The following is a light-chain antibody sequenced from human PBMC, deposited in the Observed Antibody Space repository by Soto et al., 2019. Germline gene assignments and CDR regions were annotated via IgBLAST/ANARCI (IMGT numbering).Light chain of an antibody. V-gene: IGLV4-69*01. CDR2: INSDGSH. Sequence: QLVLTQSPSASASLGASVKLTCTLSSGYSRNAIAWHQQQPEKGPRYLMKINSDGSHSKGDGIPDRFSGSSSGAERYLTISSLQFEDEADYYCQTWGTGIRVFGGGTKLTVL. CDR1: SGYSRNA. J-gene: IGLJ3*02. CDR3: QTWGTGIRV.